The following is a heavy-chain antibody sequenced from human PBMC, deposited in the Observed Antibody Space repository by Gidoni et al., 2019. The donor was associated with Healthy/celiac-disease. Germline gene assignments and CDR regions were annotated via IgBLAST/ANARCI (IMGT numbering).Heavy chain of an antibody. CDR3: ARFMVPGNFDY. J-gene: IGHJ4*02. CDR2: IYYSGST. D-gene: IGHD3-10*01. CDR1: GGSISSYY. V-gene: IGHV4-59*01. Sequence: QLQLHESGPGLVQPSEPLSLTCTVSGGSISSYYWSWIRQPPGKGLEWIGYIYYSGSTNYNPSLKSRVNISVDTSKNQFSLKLSSVTAADTAVYYCARFMVPGNFDYWGQGTLVTVSS.